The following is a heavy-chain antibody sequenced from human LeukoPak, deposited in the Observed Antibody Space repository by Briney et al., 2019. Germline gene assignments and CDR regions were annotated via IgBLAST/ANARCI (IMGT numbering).Heavy chain of an antibody. D-gene: IGHD2-2*01. V-gene: IGHV1-2*02. CDR1: GYTLTELS. J-gene: IGHJ2*01. CDR3: ARLPYFSGTSCYPVWYFDL. Sequence: GASVKVSCKVSGYTLTELSMHWVRQAPGQGLEWMGWINPNSGGTNYAQKFQGRVTMTRDTSISTAYMELSRLRSDDTAVYYCARLPYFSGTSCYPVWYFDLWGRGTLVTVSS. CDR2: INPNSGGT.